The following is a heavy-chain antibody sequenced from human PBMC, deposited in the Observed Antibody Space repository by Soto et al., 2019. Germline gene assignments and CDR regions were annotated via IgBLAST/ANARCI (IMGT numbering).Heavy chain of an antibody. CDR3: TRSTHHEGAPHPNYFDY. J-gene: IGHJ4*02. CDR1: GFTFGDYA. V-gene: IGHV3-49*03. Sequence: GGSLRLSCTASGFTFGDYAMSWFRQAPGKGLEWVGFIRSKAYGGTTEYAASVKGRFTISRDDSKSIAYLQMNSLKTEDTAVYYCTRSTHHEGAPHPNYFDYWGQGTLVTVSS. CDR2: IRSKAYGGTT.